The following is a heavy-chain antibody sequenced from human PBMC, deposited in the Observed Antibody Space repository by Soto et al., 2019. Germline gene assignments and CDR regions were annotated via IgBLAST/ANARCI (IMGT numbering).Heavy chain of an antibody. J-gene: IGHJ6*02. V-gene: IGHV5-10-1*01. Sequence: PGESLKISCKGSGYSFTGYWISWVRQMPGKGLEWMGRIDPSDSYTNYSPSFQGHVTISADKSISTAYLQWSSLKASDTAMYYCARHGIADYGMDVWGQGTTVTVSS. CDR3: ARHGIADYGMDV. CDR2: IDPSDSYT. D-gene: IGHD6-13*01. CDR1: GYSFTGYW.